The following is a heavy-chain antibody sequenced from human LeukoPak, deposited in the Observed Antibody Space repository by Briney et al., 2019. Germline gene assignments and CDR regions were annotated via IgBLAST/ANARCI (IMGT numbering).Heavy chain of an antibody. CDR2: IGTAGDT. J-gene: IGHJ2*01. CDR1: GFTFSSYD. Sequence: GGSLRLSCAASGFTFSSYDMHWVRQATGKGLEWVSAIGTAGDTYYPGSVKGRFTISRGNAKNSLYLQMNSLRAGDTAVYYCARRGYSYGFRWYFDLWGRGTLVTVSS. D-gene: IGHD5-18*01. V-gene: IGHV3-13*01. CDR3: ARRGYSYGFRWYFDL.